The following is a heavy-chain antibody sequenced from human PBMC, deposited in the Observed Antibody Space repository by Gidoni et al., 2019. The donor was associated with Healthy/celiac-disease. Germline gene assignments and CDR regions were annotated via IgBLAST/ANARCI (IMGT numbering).Heavy chain of an antibody. V-gene: IGHV4-59*01. CDR2: IYYSGRT. J-gene: IGHJ4*02. CDR3: AGGPAAGNPRFDY. Sequence: QVQLQESGPGLVKPSETLSLTCTVSGGSISSYYWSWIRQPPGKGLEWIGYIYYSGRTNYNPSLQSRVTISVDTSKNQFSLKLSSVTAADTAVYYCAGGPAAGNPRFDYWGQGTLVTVSS. CDR1: GGSISSYY. D-gene: IGHD6-13*01.